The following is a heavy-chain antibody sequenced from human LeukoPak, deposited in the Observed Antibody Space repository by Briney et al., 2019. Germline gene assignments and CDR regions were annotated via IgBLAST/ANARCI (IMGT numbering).Heavy chain of an antibody. CDR1: GFTFSSYV. D-gene: IGHD3-10*01. CDR3: AKVPMVRGVIIYYYYYYYMDV. V-gene: IGHV3-30*02. Sequence: GGSLRLSCAASGFTFSSYVMHWVRQAPGKGLEWVAFIRYDGSNKYYADSVKGRFTISRDNSKNTLYLQMNSLRAEDTAVYYCAKVPMVRGVIIYYYYYYYMDVWGKGTTVTISS. J-gene: IGHJ6*03. CDR2: IRYDGSNK.